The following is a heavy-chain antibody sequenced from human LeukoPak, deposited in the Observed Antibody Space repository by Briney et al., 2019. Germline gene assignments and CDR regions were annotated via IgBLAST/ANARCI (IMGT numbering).Heavy chain of an antibody. V-gene: IGHV3-21*01. CDR3: ARGVKVEGLLWFGEFFSEYFDY. Sequence: PGGSLRLSCAPSGFIFSTYSMNWVRQAPGKGLEWVSSISSSSSYIYYADSVKGRFTISRDNAKNSLYLQMNSLRAEDTAVYYCARGVKVEGLLWFGEFFSEYFDYWGQGTLVTVSS. D-gene: IGHD3-10*01. CDR1: GFIFSTYS. J-gene: IGHJ4*02. CDR2: ISSSSSYI.